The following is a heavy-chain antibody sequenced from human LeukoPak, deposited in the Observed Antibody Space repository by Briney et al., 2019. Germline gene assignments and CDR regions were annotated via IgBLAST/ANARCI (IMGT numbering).Heavy chain of an antibody. D-gene: IGHD7-27*01. J-gene: IGHJ4*02. Sequence: GGSLRLSCAASGFTFSNAWMNWVRQAPGKGLEWVGRINSKTDGGTTDYAAPVKGRFTISRDDSKNTLYLQMNSLKTEDTAVYYCTTRGKPGWGIDYWGQGTLVTVSS. CDR1: GFTFSNAW. CDR3: TTRGKPGWGIDY. V-gene: IGHV3-15*07. CDR2: INSKTDGGTT.